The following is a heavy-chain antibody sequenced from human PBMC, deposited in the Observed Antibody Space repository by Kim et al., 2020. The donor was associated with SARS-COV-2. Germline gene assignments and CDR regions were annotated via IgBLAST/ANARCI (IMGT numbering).Heavy chain of an antibody. V-gene: IGHV1-69*04. CDR3: ARVMSRGAGVVDY. J-gene: IGHJ4*02. Sequence: SVKVSCKASGGTFSSYAISWVRQAPGQGLEWMGRIIPILGIANYAQKFQGRVTITADKSTSTAYMELSSLRSEDTAVYYCARVMSRGAGVVDYWGQGTLVTVPS. CDR2: IIPILGIA. CDR1: GGTFSSYA. D-gene: IGHD2-8*01.